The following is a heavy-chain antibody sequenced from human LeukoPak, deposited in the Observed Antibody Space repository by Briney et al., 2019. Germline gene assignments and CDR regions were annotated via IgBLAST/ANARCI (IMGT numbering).Heavy chain of an antibody. CDR1: GYSITTNYY. CDR2: VYHNGET. D-gene: IGHD1-26*01. Sequence: SETLSLTCTVSGYSITTNYYWAWIRQSPGTGMEWIGSVYHNGETYYNPSLKSRVIISVDTSKNEFSLRLTSVTAAETAVYYCVTPRSWELSDMAVWGKGTTVIVSS. V-gene: IGHV4-38-2*02. J-gene: IGHJ6*03. CDR3: VTPRSWELSDMAV.